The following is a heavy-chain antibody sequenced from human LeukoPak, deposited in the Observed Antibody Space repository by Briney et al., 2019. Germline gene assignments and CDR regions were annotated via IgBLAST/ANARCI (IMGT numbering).Heavy chain of an antibody. Sequence: QPGGSLRLSCAASGFTFSSYAMSWVRQAPGKGLEWVANIKQDGSEKYYVDSVKGRFTISRDNAKNSLYLQMNSLRAEDTAVYYCAREDYYGMDVWGKRTTVTVSS. CDR3: AREDYYGMDV. V-gene: IGHV3-7*01. CDR2: IKQDGSEK. CDR1: GFTFSSYA. J-gene: IGHJ6*04.